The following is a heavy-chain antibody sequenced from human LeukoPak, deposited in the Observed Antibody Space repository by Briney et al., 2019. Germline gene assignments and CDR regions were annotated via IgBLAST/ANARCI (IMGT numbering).Heavy chain of an antibody. Sequence: SETLSLTCTVSGGSISSYYWSWIRLPPGKGLEWMGYIHDSWNTYYNPSLKSRITISVDTSKNQFSLKLSSVTAADTAVYYCASLTRTMGFDPWGQGTLVTVSS. CDR2: IHDSWNT. CDR3: ASLTRTMGFDP. J-gene: IGHJ5*02. CDR1: GGSISSYY. V-gene: IGHV4-4*09. D-gene: IGHD1-20*01.